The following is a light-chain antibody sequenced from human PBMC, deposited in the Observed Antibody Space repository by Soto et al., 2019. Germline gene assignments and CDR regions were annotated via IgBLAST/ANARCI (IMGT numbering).Light chain of an antibody. CDR2: DAS. CDR3: QQRSNWPLIT. CDR1: QSVSSY. J-gene: IGKJ3*01. V-gene: IGKV3-11*01. Sequence: EIVLTQSPATLSLSPGESATLSCRASQSVSSYLAWYQQKPGQAPRLPVYDASNRAPGIPARFSGSGSGTDFTLTISNLEPEDSAVYYCQQRSNWPLITFGPGTKVDIK.